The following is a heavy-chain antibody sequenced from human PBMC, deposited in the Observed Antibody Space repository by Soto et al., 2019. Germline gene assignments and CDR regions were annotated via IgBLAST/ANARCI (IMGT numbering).Heavy chain of an antibody. CDR2: IIPILGIA. CDR1: GGTFSSYT. CDR3: ARDGPGYCSSTSCYDDAFDS. V-gene: IGHV1-69*04. D-gene: IGHD2-2*03. J-gene: IGHJ3*02. Sequence: GASVKVSCKASGGTFSSYTISWVRQAPGQGLEWMGRIIPILGIANYAQKFQGRVTITADKSTSTAYMELSSLRSEDTAVYYCARDGPGYCSSTSCYDDAFDSRGQGTMVTISS.